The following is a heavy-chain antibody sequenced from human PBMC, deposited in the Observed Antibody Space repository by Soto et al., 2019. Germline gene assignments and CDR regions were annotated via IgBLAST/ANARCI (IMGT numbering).Heavy chain of an antibody. CDR3: ASVYGSGSYYNGTYYYYYGMDV. D-gene: IGHD3-10*01. CDR2: IWYDGSNK. CDR1: GFTFSSYG. V-gene: IGHV3-33*01. Sequence: GGSLRLSCAASGFTFSSYGMHWVRQAPGKGLEWVAVIWYDGSNKYYADSVKGRFTISRDNSKNTLYLQMNSLRAEDTAVYYCASVYGSGSYYNGTYYYYYGMDVWGQGTTVTVSS. J-gene: IGHJ6*02.